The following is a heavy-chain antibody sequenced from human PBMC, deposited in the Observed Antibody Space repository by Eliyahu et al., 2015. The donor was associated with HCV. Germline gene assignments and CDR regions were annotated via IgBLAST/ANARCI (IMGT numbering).Heavy chain of an antibody. D-gene: IGHD3-10*01. V-gene: IGHV1-46*03. CDR2: INPSGGGT. CDR3: AREDTGGNKYGPSPNYYYYMDV. J-gene: IGHJ6*03. Sequence: QAPGQGLEWMGIINPSGGGTIYAQKFQDRVTMTSDTSTSTVYMELSSLRSEDTAVYYCAREDTGGNKYGPSPNYYYYMDVWGKGATVTVSS.